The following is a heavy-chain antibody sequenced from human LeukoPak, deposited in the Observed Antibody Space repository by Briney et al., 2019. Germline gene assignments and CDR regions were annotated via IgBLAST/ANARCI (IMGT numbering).Heavy chain of an antibody. V-gene: IGHV3-48*03. CDR1: KFTFSNYE. D-gene: IGHD2-15*01. J-gene: IGHJ4*02. CDR3: ARGSGSGDIAN. CDR2: ISGSGANT. Sequence: PGGSLRLSCTASKFTFSNYEMNWVRQAPGKGLEWLSKISGSGANTHYADSVKGRFTISRDNAKNSLSLQVNSLRVEDTALYFCARGSGSGDIANWGQGTLVTVSS.